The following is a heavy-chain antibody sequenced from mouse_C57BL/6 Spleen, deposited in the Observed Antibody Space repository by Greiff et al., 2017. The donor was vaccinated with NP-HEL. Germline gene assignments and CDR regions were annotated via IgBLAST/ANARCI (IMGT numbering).Heavy chain of an antibody. CDR2: LSSGSSTI. V-gene: IGHV5-17*01. D-gene: IGHD2-4*01. CDR1: GFTFSDYG. CDR3: ARNYYDYPYYFDY. Sequence: EVKLMESGGGLVKPGGSLKLSCADSGFTFSDYGMHLFRPAPETGLAWVAYLSSGSSTIYYADTVKGRFTISRDNAKNTLFLQMTSLRSEDTAMYYCARNYYDYPYYFDYWGQGTTLTVSS. J-gene: IGHJ2*01.